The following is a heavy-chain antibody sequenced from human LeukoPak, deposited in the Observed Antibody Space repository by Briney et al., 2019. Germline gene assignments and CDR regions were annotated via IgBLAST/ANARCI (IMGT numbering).Heavy chain of an antibody. Sequence: SETLSLTCAVYGGSFSGYYWSWIRQPPGKGLEWIGEINHSGSTNYNPSLKSRVTISVDTSKNQSSLKLSSVTAADTAVYYCARGLKRYSHLGYYYMDVWGKGTTVTVSS. D-gene: IGHD3-9*01. CDR2: INHSGST. CDR3: ARGLKRYSHLGYYYMDV. J-gene: IGHJ6*03. V-gene: IGHV4-34*01. CDR1: GGSFSGYY.